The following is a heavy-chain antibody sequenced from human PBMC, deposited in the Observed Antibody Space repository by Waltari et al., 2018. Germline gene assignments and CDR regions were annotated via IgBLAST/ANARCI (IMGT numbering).Heavy chain of an antibody. D-gene: IGHD2-15*01. CDR3: ASIIVVVVAATERYFDY. J-gene: IGHJ4*02. CDR2: IDYSGST. CDR1: GGSISSSSYY. Sequence: QLQLQESGPGLVKPSETLSLTCTVSGGSISSSSYYWGWIRKPPGKGLEWIGSIDYSGSTYYNPSLKSRVTISVDTSKNQFSLKLSSVTAADTAVYYCASIIVVVVAATERYFDYWGQGTLVTVSS. V-gene: IGHV4-39*07.